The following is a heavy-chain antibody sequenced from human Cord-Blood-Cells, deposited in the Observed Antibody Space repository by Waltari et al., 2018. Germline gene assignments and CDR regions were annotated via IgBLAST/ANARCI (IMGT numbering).Heavy chain of an antibody. J-gene: IGHJ4*02. CDR2: IDYSGST. CDR1: GGSISSGYYY. CDR3: ARVEELGNLGY. Sequence: QVQLQESGPGLVKPSQTLSLTCTVSGGSISSGYYYWSWIRQPPGKGLEWSGYIDYSGSTYYNPSLKSRVTISVEPSKNQCSLKLSSVTAADTAVYYCARVEELGNLGYWGQGTLVTVSS. V-gene: IGHV4-30-4*08. D-gene: IGHD7-27*01.